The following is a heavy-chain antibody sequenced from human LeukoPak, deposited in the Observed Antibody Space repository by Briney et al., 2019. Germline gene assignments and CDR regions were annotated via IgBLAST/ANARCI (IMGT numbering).Heavy chain of an antibody. CDR3: ARDQAARARYYFDY. D-gene: IGHD6-6*01. V-gene: IGHV3-33*01. CDR2: IWYDGSNK. J-gene: IGHJ4*02. CDR1: GFTFSSYG. Sequence: GGSLRLSCAASGFTFSSYGMHWVRQAPGKGLEWVAVIWYDGSNKYYADSVKGRFTISRDNSKNTLYLQMNSLRAEDTAVYYCARDQAARARYYFDYWGQGTLVTVSS.